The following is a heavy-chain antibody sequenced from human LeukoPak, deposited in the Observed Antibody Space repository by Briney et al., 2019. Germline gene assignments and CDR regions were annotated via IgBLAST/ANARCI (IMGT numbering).Heavy chain of an antibody. J-gene: IGHJ4*02. D-gene: IGHD2-15*01. Sequence: GGSLRLSCAASGFTFNKYWMSWVRQAPGKGLEWVANINKDGSETYYADSVKGRFTMSRGNAKNSLDLQMSSLRAEDTAVYYCARPELPGWSVLFDFWGQGTLVTVSS. CDR2: INKDGSET. CDR3: ARPELPGWSVLFDF. CDR1: GFTFNKYW. V-gene: IGHV3-7*01.